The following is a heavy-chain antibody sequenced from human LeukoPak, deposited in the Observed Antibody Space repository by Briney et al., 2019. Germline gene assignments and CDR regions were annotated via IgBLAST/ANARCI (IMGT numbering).Heavy chain of an antibody. CDR2: IIPILGIA. CDR1: GGTFSSYG. J-gene: IGHJ3*02. Sequence: SVKVSCKASGGTFSSYGISWVRQAPGQGLEWMGRIIPILGIANYAQKFQGRVTITADKSTSTAYMELSSLRSEDAAVYYCARDQPQKVDIYQIAAQGFNAFDIWGQGTMVTVSS. D-gene: IGHD6-13*01. V-gene: IGHV1-69*04. CDR3: ARDQPQKVDIYQIAAQGFNAFDI.